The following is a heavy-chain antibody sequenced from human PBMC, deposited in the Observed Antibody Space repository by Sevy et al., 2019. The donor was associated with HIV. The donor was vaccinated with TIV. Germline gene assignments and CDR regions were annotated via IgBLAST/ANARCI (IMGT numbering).Heavy chain of an antibody. CDR3: AISFTRNGYYGMDV. V-gene: IGHV3-48*02. Sequence: GGSLRLSCAASGFTFSSYSMNWVRQAPGKGLEWVSYISSSSSTIYYADSVKGRFTISRDNAKNSLYLQMNSLRDEDTAVYYCAISFTRNGYYGMDVWGQGTTVTVSS. CDR1: GFTFSSYS. J-gene: IGHJ6*02. D-gene: IGHD4-4*01. CDR2: ISSSSSTI.